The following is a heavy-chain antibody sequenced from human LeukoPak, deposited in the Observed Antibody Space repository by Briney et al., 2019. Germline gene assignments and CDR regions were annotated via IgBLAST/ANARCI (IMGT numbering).Heavy chain of an antibody. D-gene: IGHD6-13*01. CDR1: GFTFTSYA. J-gene: IGHJ4*02. CDR3: AKQSAGSAAWYSLHYDF. V-gene: IGHV3-23*01. CDR2: VDGGGGGT. Sequence: GGSLRLSCAASGFTFTSYAMTWVRQAPGRGPEWVSRVDGGGGGTYYADSVKGRFTISRDNSKDTLYLQMNGLRAEDTAVYFCAKQSAGSAAWYSLHYDFWGQGTLVTVSS.